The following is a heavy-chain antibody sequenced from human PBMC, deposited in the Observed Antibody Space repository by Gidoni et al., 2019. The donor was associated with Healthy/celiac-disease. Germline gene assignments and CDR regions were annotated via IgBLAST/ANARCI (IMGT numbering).Heavy chain of an antibody. V-gene: IGHV1-24*01. CDR1: GYTLTELS. CDR2: FDPEDGET. Sequence: QVQLVQSGAEVTKPGASVKVSCKVSGYTLTELSMHWVRQAPGKGLEWMGGFDPEDGETIYAQKVQGRVTMTEDTSTDTAYMELSSLRSEDTAVYYCATAPDYYDSRGWFDPWGQGTLVTVSS. D-gene: IGHD3-22*01. CDR3: ATAPDYYDSRGWFDP. J-gene: IGHJ5*02.